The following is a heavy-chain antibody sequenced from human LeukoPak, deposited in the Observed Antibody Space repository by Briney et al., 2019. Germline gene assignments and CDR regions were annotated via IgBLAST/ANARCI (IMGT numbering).Heavy chain of an antibody. V-gene: IGHV3-23*01. CDR2: MSGSGDRA. CDR3: GKEPWEGSGYIHF. Sequence: GGSLRLSCAASGFTFSSYPMTWVRQAPGKGLEWVSAMSGSGDRAVYADSAKGRFTISRDNSKNTVYLQMNRLKDEDSAIYYCGKEPWEGSGYIHFWGQGTLVSVSS. CDR1: GFTFSSYP. D-gene: IGHD3-3*01. J-gene: IGHJ4*02.